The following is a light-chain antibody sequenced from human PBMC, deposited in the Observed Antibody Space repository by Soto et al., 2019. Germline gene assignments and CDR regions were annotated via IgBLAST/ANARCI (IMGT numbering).Light chain of an antibody. Sequence: QSVLTQPPSASGSPGQSVTISCTGTSSDVGAYNYVSWYQQHPGKAPKLMIYDVTKRPPGVPDRFSGSKSGNTASLTVSGLQAEDEADYYCISYAGSSIWVFGGGTKVTVL. V-gene: IGLV2-8*01. CDR1: SSDVGAYNY. CDR2: DVT. CDR3: ISYAGSSIWV. J-gene: IGLJ3*02.